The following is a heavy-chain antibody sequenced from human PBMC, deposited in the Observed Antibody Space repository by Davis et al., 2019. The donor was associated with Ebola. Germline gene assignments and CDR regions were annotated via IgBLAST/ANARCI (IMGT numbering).Heavy chain of an antibody. CDR1: GYSFTSYW. CDR3: ARLGLGTYDYYYGMDV. J-gene: IGHJ6*02. D-gene: IGHD6-13*01. Sequence: GESLKISCKGSGYSFTSYWLGWVRQMPGKGLEWMGIIYPGDSDTRYSPSFQGQVTISADKSISTAYLQWSSLKASDTAMYYCARLGLGTYDYYYGMDVWGQGTTVTVSS. V-gene: IGHV5-51*01. CDR2: IYPGDSDT.